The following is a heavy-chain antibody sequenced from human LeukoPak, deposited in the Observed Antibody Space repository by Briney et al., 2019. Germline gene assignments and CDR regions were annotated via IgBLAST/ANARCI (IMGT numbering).Heavy chain of an antibody. Sequence: RSGGSLRLSCAASGFTFSDYYMGWIRQAPGKGLDWVSYISSSSGYTNYADSLKGRFTISRDNAKNSLYLQMNSLRAEDTAVYSCAREAVTTPSFDYWGQGTLVTVSS. CDR2: ISSSSGYT. CDR1: GFTFSDYY. D-gene: IGHD4-17*01. V-gene: IGHV3-11*06. CDR3: AREAVTTPSFDY. J-gene: IGHJ4*02.